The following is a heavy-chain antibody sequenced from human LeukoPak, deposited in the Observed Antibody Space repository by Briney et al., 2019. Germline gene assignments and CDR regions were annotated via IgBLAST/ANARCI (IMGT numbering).Heavy chain of an antibody. V-gene: IGHV4-59*01. D-gene: IGHD3-10*01. Sequence: PSETLSLTCTVSGGSISSYYWSWIRQPPGKGLEWIGYIYYSGSTNYNPSLKSRVTISVDTSKNQFSLKLSSVTAADTAVYYCARFGGFGELLWGQGTLVTVSS. CDR3: ARFGGFGELL. CDR2: IYYSGST. J-gene: IGHJ4*02. CDR1: GGSISSYY.